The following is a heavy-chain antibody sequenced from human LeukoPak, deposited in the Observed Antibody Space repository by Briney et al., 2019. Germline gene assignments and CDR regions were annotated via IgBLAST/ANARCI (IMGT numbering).Heavy chain of an antibody. J-gene: IGHJ4*02. D-gene: IGHD6-13*01. CDR2: ISGSGGST. CDR1: GFTFSSYA. Sequence: PGGSLRLSCAASGFTFSSYAMSWVRQAPGKGLEWVSAISGSGGSTYYADSVKGRFTVSRDNSKSTLYLQMNSLRAEDTATYYCVKSGIAAAGQRGYFDYWGQGTLVTVSS. CDR3: VKSGIAAAGQRGYFDY. V-gene: IGHV3-23*01.